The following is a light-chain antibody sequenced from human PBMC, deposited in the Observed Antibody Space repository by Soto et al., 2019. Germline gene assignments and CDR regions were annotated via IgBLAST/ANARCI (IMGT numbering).Light chain of an antibody. CDR1: SNDIGGYNY. J-gene: IGLJ2*01. CDR3: SSYTSSSTLL. V-gene: IGLV2-14*01. CDR2: DVS. Sequence: QSALTQPASVSGSPGQSITFSCTGTSNDIGGYNYVSWYQQHPGKAPKLMIFDVSNRPSGVSYRFSGSKSGNTASLTISGRQAEDEADYYCSSYTSSSTLLFGGGTKLNVL.